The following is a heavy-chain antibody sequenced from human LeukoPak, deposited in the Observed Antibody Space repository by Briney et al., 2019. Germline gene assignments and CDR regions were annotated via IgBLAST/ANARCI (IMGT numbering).Heavy chain of an antibody. CDR3: AKGGCSSTSCYVWTSPDY. D-gene: IGHD2-2*01. J-gene: IGHJ4*02. Sequence: GGSLRLSCAASGFTFSSYGMHWVRQAPGKGLEWVAVISYDGSNKYYADSVKGRFTISRDNSKNTLYLQMNCLRAEDTAVYYCAKGGCSSTSCYVWTSPDYWGQGTLVTVSS. V-gene: IGHV3-30*18. CDR2: ISYDGSNK. CDR1: GFTFSSYG.